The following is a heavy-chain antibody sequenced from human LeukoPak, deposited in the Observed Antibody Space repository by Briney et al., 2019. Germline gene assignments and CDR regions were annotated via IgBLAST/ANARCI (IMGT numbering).Heavy chain of an antibody. CDR2: IIPIFGTA. J-gene: IGHJ3*02. CDR1: GGTFSSYA. D-gene: IGHD1-14*01. Sequence: SVKVSCKASGGTFSSYAISWVRQAPGQGLEWMGGIIPIFGTANYAQKFQGRVTITADESTSTAYMELSSLRSEDTAVYYCARRSETGLITGAFDIWGQGTMVTVSS. CDR3: ARRSETGLITGAFDI. V-gene: IGHV1-69*13.